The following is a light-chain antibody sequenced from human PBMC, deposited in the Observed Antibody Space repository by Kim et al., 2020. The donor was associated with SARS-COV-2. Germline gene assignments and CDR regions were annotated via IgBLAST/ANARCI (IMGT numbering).Light chain of an antibody. CDR1: QSVSSN. CDR2: GAS. J-gene: IGKJ5*01. Sequence: VSQGERATLSCRASQSVSSNLAWYQQKPGQAPRLLIYGASTRATGIPARFSGSGSGTEFTLTISSLQSEDFAVYYCQQYNIWPITFGQGTRLEIK. V-gene: IGKV3-15*01. CDR3: QQYNIWPIT.